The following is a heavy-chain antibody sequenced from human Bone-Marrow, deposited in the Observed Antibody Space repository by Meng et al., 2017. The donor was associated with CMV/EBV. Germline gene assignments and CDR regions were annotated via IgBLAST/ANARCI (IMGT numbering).Heavy chain of an antibody. V-gene: IGHV3-13*01. Sequence: GGSLRLSCAASGFTFSSYDMHWVRQATGKGLEWVSAIGTAGDTYYPGFVKGRFTISRENAKNSLYLQMNSLRAGDTAVYYCARSVPGATGGYYFDYWGQGTLVTVSS. J-gene: IGHJ4*02. D-gene: IGHD1-26*01. CDR1: GFTFSSYD. CDR3: ARSVPGATGGYYFDY. CDR2: IGTAGDT.